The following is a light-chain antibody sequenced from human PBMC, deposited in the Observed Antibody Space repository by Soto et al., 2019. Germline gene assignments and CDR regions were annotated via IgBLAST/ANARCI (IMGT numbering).Light chain of an antibody. CDR1: QSISSY. CDR3: QQSYSTHRT. Sequence: DIQMTQSPSSLSASLGDRVTITCRASQSISSYLNWYQQKPGKAPKLLIYAASSLQSGVPSRFSGSGSGTDFTLTISSLQPEDFATYYCQQSYSTHRTFGQGTKVHI. V-gene: IGKV1-39*01. J-gene: IGKJ2*02. CDR2: AAS.